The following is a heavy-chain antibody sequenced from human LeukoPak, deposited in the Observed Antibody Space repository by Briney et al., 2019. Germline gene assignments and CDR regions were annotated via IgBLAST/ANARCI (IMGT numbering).Heavy chain of an antibody. J-gene: IGHJ5*01. CDR2: IYYSGST. D-gene: IGHD2/OR15-2a*01. CDR1: GGSISTSSGYY. V-gene: IGHV4-39*01. Sequence: SETLSLTCTVSGGSISTSSGYYWGCIRQPPGKGLEWIGSIYYSGSTFYNPSLGGRATISVDTPKNQFSLQLRSVTAADTALYYCATFSYSLGWSDSWGQGSLVTVSS. CDR3: ATFSYSLGWSDS.